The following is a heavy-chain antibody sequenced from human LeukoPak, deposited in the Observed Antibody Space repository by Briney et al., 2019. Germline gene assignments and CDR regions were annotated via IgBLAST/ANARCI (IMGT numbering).Heavy chain of an antibody. Sequence: ASVKVSCKASGYTFTSYAMNWVRQAPGQGLEWMGWINTNTGNPTYAQGFTGRFVFSLDTSVSTAYLQISSLKAEDTAVYYCARAGGSVLWFGELYSPYYYYYMDVWGKGTTVTVSS. CDR3: ARAGGSVLWFGELYSPYYYYYMDV. D-gene: IGHD3-10*01. V-gene: IGHV7-4-1*02. CDR2: INTNTGNP. CDR1: GYTFTSYA. J-gene: IGHJ6*03.